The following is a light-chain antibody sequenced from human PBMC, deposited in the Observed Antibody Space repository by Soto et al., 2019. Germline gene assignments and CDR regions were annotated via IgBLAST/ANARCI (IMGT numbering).Light chain of an antibody. V-gene: IGKV1-39*01. CDR3: QQSYSTPYT. Sequence: DLQMTQSPSSLSASVGDRVTITCRASQRFSRNLNWYQQKPGKAPRLLIYGASSLESGVPSRFSGSGSGTDFTLSISSLQPEDFATYYCQQSYSTPYTFGRGTKVEIK. J-gene: IGKJ2*01. CDR2: GAS. CDR1: QRFSRN.